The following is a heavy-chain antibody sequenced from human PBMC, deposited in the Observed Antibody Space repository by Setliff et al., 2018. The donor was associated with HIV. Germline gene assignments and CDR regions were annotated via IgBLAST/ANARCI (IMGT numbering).Heavy chain of an antibody. J-gene: IGHJ4*02. CDR1: GYAFTDYA. CDR2: INTNTGNP. V-gene: IGHV7-4-1*02. D-gene: IGHD3-16*01. CDR3: ARDSPLAFDY. Sequence: ASVKVSCKASGYAFTDYAMNWVRQAPGQGLEWMGWINTNTGNPTYAQGFTGRFVFSLDTSVSTTYLQISSLKAEDTAVYYCARDSPLAFDYWGQGTLVTVSS.